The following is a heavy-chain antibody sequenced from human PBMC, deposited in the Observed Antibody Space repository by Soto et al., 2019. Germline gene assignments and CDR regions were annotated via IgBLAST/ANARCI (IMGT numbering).Heavy chain of an antibody. J-gene: IGHJ6*03. CDR1: GFTFSSYV. V-gene: IGHV3-30*18. Sequence: QVQLVASGGGVVQPGRSLRLSCAASGFTFSSYVMHWVRQAPGKGLEWVAVISYDGSNKYYADSVKGRFTISRDNSKNTLYLQMNSLRAEDKAVYYCAKGEGVTVTTAMGMDVCGKGTTVTVSS. CDR3: AKGEGVTVTTAMGMDV. CDR2: ISYDGSNK. D-gene: IGHD4-4*01.